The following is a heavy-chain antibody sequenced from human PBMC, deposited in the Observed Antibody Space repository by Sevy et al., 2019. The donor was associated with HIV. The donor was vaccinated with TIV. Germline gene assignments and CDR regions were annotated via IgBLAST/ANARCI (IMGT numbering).Heavy chain of an antibody. CDR2: ISGSGGST. CDR3: ARVVDYYGSGSHYGMDV. V-gene: IGHV3-23*01. Sequence: GGSLRLSCAASGFTFSTYAMTWVRQAPGKGLQWVSVISGSGGSTYYADSVKGRFTISRDNSKNTMYLQMNSLRAEDTAVYYCARVVDYYGSGSHYGMDVWGQGTTVTVSS. D-gene: IGHD3-10*01. CDR1: GFTFSTYA. J-gene: IGHJ6*02.